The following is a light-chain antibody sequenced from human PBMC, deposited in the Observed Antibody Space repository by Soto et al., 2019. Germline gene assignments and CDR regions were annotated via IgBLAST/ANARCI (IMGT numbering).Light chain of an antibody. CDR1: SSYGGAYDY. CDR2: EIN. J-gene: IGLJ1*01. CDR3: SSFAGSNNIPYV. V-gene: IGLV2-8*01. Sequence: QSAPTQPPTASGSPGQSVTISCTGTSSYGGAYDYVSWYQQHTGKAPKLMIYEINKRPSGVPDRFSGSKSGNSASLTVSGLQAEDEADYYCSSFAGSNNIPYVCGTGTKVTVL.